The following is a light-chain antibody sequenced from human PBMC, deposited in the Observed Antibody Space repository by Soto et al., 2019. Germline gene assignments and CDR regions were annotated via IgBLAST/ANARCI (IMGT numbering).Light chain of an antibody. CDR2: EVN. CDR1: SSDVGGYNS. Sequence: QSALTQPPSASGSPGQSVALSCTGTSSDVGGYNSVSWYQQHPGNAPKLMIYEVNKRPSGVPDRFACSMSGNTASLTVSGRQAEDEADYYCSSYAGSSNVFGTGTKVTVL. J-gene: IGLJ1*01. CDR3: SSYAGSSNV. V-gene: IGLV2-8*01.